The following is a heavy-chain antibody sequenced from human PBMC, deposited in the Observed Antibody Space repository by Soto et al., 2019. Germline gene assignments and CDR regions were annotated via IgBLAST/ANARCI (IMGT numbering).Heavy chain of an antibody. CDR2: ISYDGSNK. Sequence: QVKLVESGGGVVQPGRSLRLSCAASGFTFSSYAMHWVRQAPGKGLEWVAVISYDGSNKYYADSVKGRFTISRDNSKNTLYLQMNSLRAEDTAVYYCARDGVVDAFDIWGQGTMVTVSS. CDR3: ARDGVVDAFDI. J-gene: IGHJ3*02. CDR1: GFTFSSYA. D-gene: IGHD3-16*01. V-gene: IGHV3-30-3*01.